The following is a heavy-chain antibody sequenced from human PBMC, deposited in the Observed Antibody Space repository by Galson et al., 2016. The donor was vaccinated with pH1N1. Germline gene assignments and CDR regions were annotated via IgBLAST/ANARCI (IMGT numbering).Heavy chain of an antibody. D-gene: IGHD7-27*01. Sequence: SLRLSCAASGFNFHEYAFHWVRQAPGKGLEWVSGVLSDSTTVGYADSVMGRFTISEDNTKNSLFLQMNSLRPEDTALYYCAKDKAGDLEHWGQGILVTVSS. V-gene: IGHV3-9*01. CDR2: VLSDSTTV. J-gene: IGHJ1*01. CDR1: GFNFHEYA. CDR3: AKDKAGDLEH.